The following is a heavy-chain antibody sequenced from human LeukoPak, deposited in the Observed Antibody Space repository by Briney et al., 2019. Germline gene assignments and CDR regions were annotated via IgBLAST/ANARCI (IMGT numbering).Heavy chain of an antibody. CDR1: GGSISSYY. D-gene: IGHD2-2*01. Sequence: PSETLSLTCTVSGGSISSYYWSWIRQPAGKGLEWIGRIYTSGSTNYNPSLKSRVTMSVDASKNQFSLKLSSVTAADTAVYYCARCAYCSGTSCRLGAFDYWGQGTLVTVSS. V-gene: IGHV4-4*07. CDR2: IYTSGST. CDR3: ARCAYCSGTSCRLGAFDY. J-gene: IGHJ4*02.